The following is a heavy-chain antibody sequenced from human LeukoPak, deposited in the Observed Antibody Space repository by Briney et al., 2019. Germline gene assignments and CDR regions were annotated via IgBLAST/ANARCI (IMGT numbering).Heavy chain of an antibody. CDR1: GYFISSGYY. D-gene: IGHD2-2*01. V-gene: IGHV4-38-2*01. J-gene: IGHJ4*02. CDR3: ARVVPAARTFDY. CDR2: IYHSGST. Sequence: PSETLSLTCAVSGYFISSGYYWGWIRQPPGKGLEWIGSIYHSGSTYYNPSLKSRVTISVDTSKNQFSLKLSSVTAADTAVYYCARVVPAARTFDYWGQGTLVTVSS.